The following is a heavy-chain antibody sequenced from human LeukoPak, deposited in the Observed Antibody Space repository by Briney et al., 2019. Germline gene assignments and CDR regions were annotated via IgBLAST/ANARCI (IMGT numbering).Heavy chain of an antibody. D-gene: IGHD6-6*01. Sequence: GGSLRLSCAASGFTFSSYGMHWVRQAPGKGLEWVAVISYDGSNKYYADSVKGRFTISRDNSKNTLYLQMNSLRAEDTAVYYCARGTLPYSSSSGATDWGQGTLVTVSS. CDR1: GFTFSSYG. CDR3: ARGTLPYSSSSGATD. J-gene: IGHJ4*02. V-gene: IGHV3-30*03. CDR2: ISYDGSNK.